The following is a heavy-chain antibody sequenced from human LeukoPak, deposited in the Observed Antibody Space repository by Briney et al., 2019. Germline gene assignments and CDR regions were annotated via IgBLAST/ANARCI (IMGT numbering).Heavy chain of an antibody. CDR1: GGTFSSYA. D-gene: IGHD2-2*02. CDR3: ATRGIVVVPAAIPEGEVDYDAFDI. V-gene: IGHV1-69*04. Sequence: ASVKVSCKASGGTFSSYAISWVRQAPGQGLEWMGRIIPILGIANYAQKFQGRVTITTDESTSTAYMELSSLRSEDTAVYYCATRGIVVVPAAIPEGEVDYDAFDIWGQGTMVTVPS. CDR2: IIPILGIA. J-gene: IGHJ3*02.